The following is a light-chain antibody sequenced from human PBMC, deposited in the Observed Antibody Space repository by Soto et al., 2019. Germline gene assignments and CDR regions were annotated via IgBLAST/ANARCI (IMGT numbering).Light chain of an antibody. CDR2: DVS. CDR1: SSDVGGYNY. Sequence: QSALTQPRSVSVSPGQSVTISCTGTSSDVGGYNYVSWYQQHPGKAPKLMIYDVSKRPSGVPDRFSGSKSGNTASLTISGLQAEDEADYYCCSYAGSYTFYVFGTGTKVTV. J-gene: IGLJ1*01. CDR3: CSYAGSYTFYV. V-gene: IGLV2-11*01.